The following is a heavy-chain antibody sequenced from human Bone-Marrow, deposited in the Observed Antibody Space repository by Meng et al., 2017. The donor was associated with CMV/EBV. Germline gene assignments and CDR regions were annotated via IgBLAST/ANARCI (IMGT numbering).Heavy chain of an antibody. J-gene: IGHJ5*02. D-gene: IGHD3-22*01. Sequence: GESLKISCAASGFTFSSYSMNWVRQAPGKGLEWVSSISSSSSYIYYADSVKGRFTISRDNAKNSLYLQMNSLRAEDTAVYYCARAHYYYDSSGYENHWGQGTLVTVSS. CDR2: ISSSSSYI. CDR3: ARAHYYYDSSGYENH. V-gene: IGHV3-21*01. CDR1: GFTFSSYS.